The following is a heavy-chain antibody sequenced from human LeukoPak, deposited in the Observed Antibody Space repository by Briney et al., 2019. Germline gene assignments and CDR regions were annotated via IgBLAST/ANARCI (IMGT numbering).Heavy chain of an antibody. V-gene: IGHV3-9*01. J-gene: IGHJ4*02. Sequence: GGSLRLSCAASGFTFSSYAMHWVRQAPGKGLEWVSGISWNSGSIGYADSVKGRFTISRDNAKNSLYLQMNSLRAEDTALYYCAKSFRGVIIDYWGQGTLVTVSS. CDR2: ISWNSGSI. D-gene: IGHD3-10*01. CDR1: GFTFSSYA. CDR3: AKSFRGVIIDY.